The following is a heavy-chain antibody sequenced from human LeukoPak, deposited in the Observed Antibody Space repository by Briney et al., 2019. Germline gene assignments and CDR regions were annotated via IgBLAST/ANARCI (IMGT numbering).Heavy chain of an antibody. CDR2: IDYSGST. CDR1: GGSISSYY. V-gene: IGHV4-59*08. J-gene: IGHJ6*03. Sequence: PSETLSLTCTFSGGSISSYYWSWIRQPPGKGLEWIGYIDYSGSTNYNPSLKSRVTISVGTSKNQFSLKLNSVTAADTAVYYCSKRRTTGLSGSMDVWGKGTTVTVSS. CDR3: SKRRTTGLSGSMDV. D-gene: IGHD2-2*01.